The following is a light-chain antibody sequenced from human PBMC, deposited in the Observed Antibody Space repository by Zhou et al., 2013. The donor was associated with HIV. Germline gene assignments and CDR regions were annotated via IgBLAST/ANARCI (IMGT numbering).Light chain of an antibody. Sequence: EIVLTQSPGTLSLSPGERATLSCRASQSVSSSYLARYQQKPGQAPRLLIYGASSRATDIPDRFSGSGSGTDFTLTISRLEPEDFAVYYCQQYGSSPYSFGQGTKLEIK. CDR2: GAS. J-gene: IGKJ2*03. CDR1: QSVSSSY. CDR3: QQYGSSPYS. V-gene: IGKV3-20*01.